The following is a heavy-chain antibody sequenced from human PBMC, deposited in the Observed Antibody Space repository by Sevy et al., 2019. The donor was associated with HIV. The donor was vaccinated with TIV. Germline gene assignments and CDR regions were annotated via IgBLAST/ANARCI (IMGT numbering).Heavy chain of an antibody. CDR3: AHRPDNYDILTGYFPNWFDP. CDR1: GLSLTTSGVG. V-gene: IGHV2-5*02. D-gene: IGHD3-9*01. CDR2: IYWDDDK. J-gene: IGHJ5*02. Sequence: SGPTLVKPTQTLTLTCTFSGLSLTTSGVGVGWIRQPPGKALEWLALIYWDDDKRYSPSLKSRLTITKDTSKNQVVLTMTNMDPVETATYYCAHRPDNYDILTGYFPNWFDPWGQGTLVTVSS.